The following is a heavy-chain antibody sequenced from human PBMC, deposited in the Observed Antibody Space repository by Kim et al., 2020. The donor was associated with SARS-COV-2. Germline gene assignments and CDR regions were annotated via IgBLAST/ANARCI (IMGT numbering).Heavy chain of an antibody. Sequence: SETLSLTCTVSGGSVSSGSYYWSWIRQPPGKGLEWIGYIYYSGSTNYNPSLKSRVTISVDTSKNQFSLKLSSVTAADTAVYYCSRDEFCSGGSCYDDYGMDVWGQGTTVTVSS. CDR3: SRDEFCSGGSCYDDYGMDV. CDR2: IYYSGST. J-gene: IGHJ6*02. V-gene: IGHV4-61*01. D-gene: IGHD2-15*01. CDR1: GGSVSSGSYY.